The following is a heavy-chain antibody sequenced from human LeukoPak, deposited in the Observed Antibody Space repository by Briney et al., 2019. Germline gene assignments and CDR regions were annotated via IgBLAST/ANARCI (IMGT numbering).Heavy chain of an antibody. CDR1: GYTFNAFC. V-gene: IGHV3-21*01. CDR2: ISVRSNYR. D-gene: IGHD3-22*01. CDR3: ARLRRNNDRIGYYDYYDY. Sequence: GGSLRLSCAASGYTFNAFCVNWVRQAPGKGLEWVSSISVRSNYRYYADSVRGRFTISRDDARDSLFLQMNSLRAEDTAVYFCARLRRNNDRIGYYDYYDYWGQGTLVTVSS. J-gene: IGHJ4*02.